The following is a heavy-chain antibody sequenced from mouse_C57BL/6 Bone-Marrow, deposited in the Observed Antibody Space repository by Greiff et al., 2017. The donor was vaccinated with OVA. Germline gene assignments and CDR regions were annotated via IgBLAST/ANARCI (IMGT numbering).Heavy chain of an antibody. J-gene: IGHJ3*01. CDR3: ARRNWDDGVVFAH. V-gene: IGHV1-80*01. CDR2: IYPGDGDT. D-gene: IGHD4-1*01. Sequence: VQLQQSGAELVKPGASVKISCKASGYAFSSYWMNWVKQRPGKGLEWIGQIYPGDGDTNYNGKFKGKATLTADKSSSTAYMQLSSLTAEDSAVYFCARRNWDDGVVFAHWGQGTLVTVSA. CDR1: GYAFSSYW.